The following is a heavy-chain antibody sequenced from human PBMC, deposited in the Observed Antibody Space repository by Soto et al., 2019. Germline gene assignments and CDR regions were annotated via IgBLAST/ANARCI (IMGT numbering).Heavy chain of an antibody. J-gene: IGHJ5*02. CDR1: GGSISSGDYY. V-gene: IGHV4-39*01. CDR3: ARDFFDSSDYTTNWFDP. D-gene: IGHD3-22*01. CDR2: IYHTGNA. Sequence: SETLSLTCTVSGGSISSGDYYWSWIRQHPGKGLEWIGSIYHTGNAYYNPSLKSRVTISVDTSKNQFSLKLTSVTAADAALYYCARDFFDSSDYTTNWFDPWGQGTQVTVS.